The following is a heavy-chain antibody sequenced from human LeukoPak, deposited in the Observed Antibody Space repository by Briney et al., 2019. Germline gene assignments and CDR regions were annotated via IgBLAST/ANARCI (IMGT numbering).Heavy chain of an antibody. CDR3: ARDYGDYVGAFDI. J-gene: IGHJ3*02. D-gene: IGHD4-17*01. V-gene: IGHV5-51*01. Sequence: GESLKISCTGSGYSFTSYWSGWVRQMPGKGLEWMGLIYPGDSDTRYSPSFQGQVTISADKSISTAYLQWSSLKASDTAMYYCARDYGDYVGAFDIWGQGTVVTVSS. CDR1: GYSFTSYW. CDR2: IYPGDSDT.